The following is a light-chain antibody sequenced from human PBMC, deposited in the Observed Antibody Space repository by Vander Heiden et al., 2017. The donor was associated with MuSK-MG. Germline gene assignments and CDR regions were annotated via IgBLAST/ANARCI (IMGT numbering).Light chain of an antibody. CDR3: RQRIQVPRT. Sequence: DIVMTQTPLSLSVTPGQPAAISCKSSQSLLHIDGKTYSHWYLQKPGQPPQLLIYECSIPVPGVPERFSGSGSGTDFTLKISRVEAEDVGVYYCRQRIQVPRTFGQGTKVEIK. CDR1: QSLLHIDGKTY. V-gene: IGKV2D-29*01. J-gene: IGKJ1*01. CDR2: ECS.